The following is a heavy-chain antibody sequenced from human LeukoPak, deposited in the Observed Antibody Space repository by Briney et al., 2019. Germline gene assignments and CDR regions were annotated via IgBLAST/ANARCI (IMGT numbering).Heavy chain of an antibody. J-gene: IGHJ4*02. D-gene: IGHD3-22*01. CDR3: AKDHLKSYDSSGYYYDY. CDR1: GFTFGSYA. Sequence: GGSLRLSCAASGFTFGSYAMSWVRQAPGKGLEWVSAISGSGGSTYYADSVKGRFTISRDNSKNTLYLQMNSLRAEDTAVYYCAKDHLKSYDSSGYYYDYWGQGTLVTVSS. V-gene: IGHV3-23*01. CDR2: ISGSGGST.